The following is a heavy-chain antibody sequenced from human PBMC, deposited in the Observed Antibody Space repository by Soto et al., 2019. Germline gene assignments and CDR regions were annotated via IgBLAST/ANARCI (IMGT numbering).Heavy chain of an antibody. D-gene: IGHD3-3*01. CDR3: AKEAVLRFLEWLHYGMDV. CDR1: GFTFSSYG. V-gene: IGHV3-30*18. J-gene: IGHJ6*02. Sequence: GGSLRLSCAASGFTFSSYGMHWVRQAPGKGLEWVAVISYDGSNKYYADSVKGRFTISRDNSKNTLYLQMNSLRAEDTAVYYCAKEAVLRFLEWLHYGMDVWGQGTTVTVSS. CDR2: ISYDGSNK.